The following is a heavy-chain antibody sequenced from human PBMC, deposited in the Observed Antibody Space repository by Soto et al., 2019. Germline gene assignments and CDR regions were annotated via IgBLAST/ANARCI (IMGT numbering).Heavy chain of an antibody. D-gene: IGHD3-10*01. CDR1: GYTFTSYG. CDR3: ARASMLLWFGELLPDDAFDI. CDR2: ISAYNGNT. V-gene: IGHV1-18*01. Sequence: ASVKVSCKASGYTFTSYGISWVRQAPGQGLEWMGWISAYNGNTNYAQKLQGRVTMTTDTSTSTAYMELRSLRSDDTAVYYFARASMLLWFGELLPDDAFDIWGQGTMVTVSS. J-gene: IGHJ3*02.